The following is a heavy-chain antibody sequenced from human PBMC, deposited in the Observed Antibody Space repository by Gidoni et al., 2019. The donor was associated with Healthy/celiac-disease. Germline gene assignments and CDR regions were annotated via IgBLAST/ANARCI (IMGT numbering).Heavy chain of an antibody. V-gene: IGHV4-59*08. CDR3: ARRRYTGYVIFDS. Sequence: QVQLQESGRRLVKPSETLSLTCTVSGGSVSGYFWSWIRQPPGKVVECIGNIHYDGSTDYNPSHKSRVTISEDTSKNQFSLKLNSVTAADAAVYYCARRRYTGYVIFDSWGQGTLVTVSS. J-gene: IGHJ4*02. D-gene: IGHD5-12*01. CDR1: GGSVSGYF. CDR2: IHYDGST.